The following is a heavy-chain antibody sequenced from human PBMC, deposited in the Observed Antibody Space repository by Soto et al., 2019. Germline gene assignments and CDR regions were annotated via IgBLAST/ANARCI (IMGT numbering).Heavy chain of an antibody. CDR2: ISSSSSTI. J-gene: IGHJ4*02. CDR3: ARDRIIYGSGSPYDY. CDR1: GFTFSSYS. V-gene: IGHV3-48*01. Sequence: EVQLVESGGGLVQPGGSLRLSCAASGFTFSSYSMNWVRQAPGKGLEWVSYISSSSSTIYYADSVKGRFTISRDNAKNSLYLQMNSLRAEDTAVYYCARDRIIYGSGSPYDYWGQGTLVTVSS. D-gene: IGHD3-10*01.